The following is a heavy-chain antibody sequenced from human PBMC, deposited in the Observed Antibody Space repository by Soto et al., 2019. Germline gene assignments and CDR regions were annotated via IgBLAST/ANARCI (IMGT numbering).Heavy chain of an antibody. J-gene: IGHJ4*02. CDR2: IYYSGTT. V-gene: IGHV4-28*01. Sequence: QVQLQESGPGLVKPSDTLSLTCAVSGYSISSSNWWGWIRQPPGKGLEWIGYIYYSGTTYYNPSLKSRGPQSAXTPKNQFSLKLTSVTAVDTAVYYCARREIQGPIDYWGQGTLVTVSS. CDR3: ARREIQGPIDY. CDR1: GYSISSSNW. D-gene: IGHD1-26*01.